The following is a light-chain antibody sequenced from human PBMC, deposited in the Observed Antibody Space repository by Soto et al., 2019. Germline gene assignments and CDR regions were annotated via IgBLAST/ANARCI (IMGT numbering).Light chain of an antibody. J-gene: IGKJ5*01. CDR1: QSVSSN. V-gene: IGKV3-15*01. CDR3: HQDLNVHPIA. Sequence: EIVMAQSVATGSVPTRERVTLSFRASQSVSSNLAWYQQKPGQSTRLLIYGASTRANGIPARFSGSVSWTEFTLTISSRQSEDFAVLNCHQDLNVHPIAFGPGTRLDIK. CDR2: GAS.